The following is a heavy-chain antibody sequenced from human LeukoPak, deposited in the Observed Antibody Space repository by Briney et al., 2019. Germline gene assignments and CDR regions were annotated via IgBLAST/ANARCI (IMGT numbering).Heavy chain of an antibody. CDR2: INPNSGDT. CDR1: GYTFTAYY. Sequence: GASVEVSCKASGYTFTAYYMHWARQAPGQGLAWMGWINPNSGDTNYAQEFQGRVTMTRDTSINTAYMELSGLRSDDTAVYYCARDLTFTSGRGVYWGQGTLVTVSS. J-gene: IGHJ4*02. D-gene: IGHD6-25*01. V-gene: IGHV1-2*02. CDR3: ARDLTFTSGRGVY.